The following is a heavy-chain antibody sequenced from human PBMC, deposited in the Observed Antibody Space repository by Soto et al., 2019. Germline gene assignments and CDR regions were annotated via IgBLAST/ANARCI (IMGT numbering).Heavy chain of an antibody. J-gene: IGHJ5*02. CDR1: GGTFSSYA. Sequence: ASVKVSCKASGGTFSSYAISWVRQAPGQGLEWMGWISAYNGNTNYAQKLQGRVTMTTDTSTSTAYMELRSLRSDDTAVYYCARDYGDYNWFDPWGQGTLVTVSS. D-gene: IGHD4-17*01. V-gene: IGHV1-18*01. CDR3: ARDYGDYNWFDP. CDR2: ISAYNGNT.